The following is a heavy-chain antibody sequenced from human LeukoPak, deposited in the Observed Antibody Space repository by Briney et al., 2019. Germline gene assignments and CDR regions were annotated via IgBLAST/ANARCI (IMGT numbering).Heavy chain of an antibody. CDR2: ISAYNGNT. Sequence: GASMKVSCKASGGTFSSYAISWVRQAPGQGLEWMGWISAYNGNTNYAQKLQGRVTMTTDTSTSTAYMELRSLRSDDTAVYYCARRDYYDSSGLIDYWGQGTLVTVSS. J-gene: IGHJ4*02. CDR1: GGTFSSYA. V-gene: IGHV1-18*01. D-gene: IGHD3-22*01. CDR3: ARRDYYDSSGLIDY.